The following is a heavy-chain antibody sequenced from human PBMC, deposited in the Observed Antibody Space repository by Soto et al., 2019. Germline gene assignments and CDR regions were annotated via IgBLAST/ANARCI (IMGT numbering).Heavy chain of an antibody. CDR1: GFTFTSSA. CDR3: AAGYYRGGYYYGMDV. J-gene: IGHJ6*02. CDR2: IVVGSGNT. V-gene: IGHV1-58*01. D-gene: IGHD3-10*01. Sequence: SVKVSCKASGFTFTSSAVQWVRQARGQRLEWIGWIVVGSGNTNYAQKFQERVTITRDMSTSTAYMELSSLRSEDTAVYYCAAGYYRGGYYYGMDVWGQGTTVTV.